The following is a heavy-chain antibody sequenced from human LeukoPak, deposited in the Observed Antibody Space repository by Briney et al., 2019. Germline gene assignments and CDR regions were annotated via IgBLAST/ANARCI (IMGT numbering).Heavy chain of an antibody. J-gene: IGHJ3*02. CDR3: ARVPLGYGGNSAAADGAFDI. D-gene: IGHD4-23*01. Sequence: GESLKISCKGSGYSFTSYWIGWVRQMPGKGLEWMGIIYPGDSDTRYSPSFQGQVTISADKSISTAYLQWSSLKASDTAMYYCARVPLGYGGNSAAADGAFDIWGQGTMVTVSS. CDR2: IYPGDSDT. V-gene: IGHV5-51*01. CDR1: GYSFTSYW.